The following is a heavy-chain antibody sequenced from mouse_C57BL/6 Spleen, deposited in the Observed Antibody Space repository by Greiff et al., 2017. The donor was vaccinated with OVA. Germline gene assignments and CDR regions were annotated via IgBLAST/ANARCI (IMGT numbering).Heavy chain of an antibody. CDR1: GYAFSSYW. D-gene: IGHD2-3*01. CDR3: ARSGWSYAMDY. Sequence: VQLQQSGAELVKPGASVKISCKASGYAFSSYWMNWVKQRPGKGLEWIGQIYPGDGDTNYNGKFKGKATLTADKSSSTAYMQLSSLTSEDSAVYFCARSGWSYAMDYWGQGTSVTVSS. J-gene: IGHJ4*01. V-gene: IGHV1-80*01. CDR2: IYPGDGDT.